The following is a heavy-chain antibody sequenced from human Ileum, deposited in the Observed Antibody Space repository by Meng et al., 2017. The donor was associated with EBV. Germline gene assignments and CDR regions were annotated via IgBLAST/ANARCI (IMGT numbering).Heavy chain of an antibody. D-gene: IGHD2-8*01. CDR1: GDSISNEHW. V-gene: IGHV4-4*02. CDR2: IHHTRGP. J-gene: IGHJ4*02. Sequence: VTVKESGPERVGASGTLVLPCSVSGDSISNEHWWSWVRQSPGKGLEWIGEIHHTRGPNYNPSLKSRVIISVDKSNNHFSLRLSAVTAADTAVYYCASNGAFSLDHWGQGTLVTVSS. CDR3: ASNGAFSLDH.